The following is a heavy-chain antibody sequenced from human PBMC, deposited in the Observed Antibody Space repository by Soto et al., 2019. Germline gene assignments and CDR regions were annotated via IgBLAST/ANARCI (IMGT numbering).Heavy chain of an antibody. V-gene: IGHV1-3*01. CDR2: INAGNGNT. CDR1: GYPFTSYA. J-gene: IGHJ5*02. CDR3: ARDNSRGWYSWFDP. Sequence: VAVKVSCKASGYPFTSYAMDWVRQAPGQRLEWMGWINAGNGNTKYAQKFQGRVTITRDTSASTAYMELSSLRSEDTAVYYCARDNSRGWYSWFDPWGQGTLVTVSS. D-gene: IGHD6-19*01.